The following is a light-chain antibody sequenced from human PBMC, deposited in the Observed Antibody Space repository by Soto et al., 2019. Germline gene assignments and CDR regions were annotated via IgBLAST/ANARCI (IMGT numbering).Light chain of an antibody. CDR2: KAS. Sequence: DLQMTQSPSTLSASVGDRVTITCRASQSISSWLAWYQQKPGKAPKLLIYKASSLASGVPSRVSGSGSGTEVTLTISSLQPDDFATYYCQQYNSYPLTFGGGTKVDIK. CDR1: QSISSW. J-gene: IGKJ4*01. CDR3: QQYNSYPLT. V-gene: IGKV1-5*03.